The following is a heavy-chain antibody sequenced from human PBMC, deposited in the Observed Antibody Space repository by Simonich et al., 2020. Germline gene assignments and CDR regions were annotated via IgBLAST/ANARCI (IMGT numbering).Heavy chain of an antibody. Sequence: EVQLVESGGGLVKPGWSLRLSCAASGFTFSSYSMNWVRQAPGKGLEWVSSISSSSSYIYYADSVKGRFTTSRENAKNSLYLQMNSLRAEDTAVYYCAGGVYCSSTSCSTYYYYGMDVWGQGTTVTVSS. D-gene: IGHD2-2*01. J-gene: IGHJ6*02. CDR3: AGGVYCSSTSCSTYYYYGMDV. V-gene: IGHV3-21*01. CDR2: ISSSSSYI. CDR1: GFTFSSYS.